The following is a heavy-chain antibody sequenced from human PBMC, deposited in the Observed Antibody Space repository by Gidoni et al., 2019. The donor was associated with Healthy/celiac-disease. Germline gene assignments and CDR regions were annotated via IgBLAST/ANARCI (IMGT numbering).Heavy chain of an antibody. D-gene: IGHD6-13*01. V-gene: IGHV3-13*04. Sequence: EVQLVESGGGLVQPGGSLRLSCAASGFTFSSYDMHWVRHATGKGLEWVSAIGTAGDTYYPGSVKGRFTISRENAKNSLYLQMNSLRAGDTAVYYCARGRAARSFDIWGQGTMVTVSS. J-gene: IGHJ3*02. CDR3: ARGRAARSFDI. CDR1: GFTFSSYD. CDR2: IGTAGDT.